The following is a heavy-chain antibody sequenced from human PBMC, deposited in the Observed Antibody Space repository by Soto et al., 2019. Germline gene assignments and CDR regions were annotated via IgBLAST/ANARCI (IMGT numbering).Heavy chain of an antibody. V-gene: IGHV3-23*01. D-gene: IGHD3-10*01. CDR3: GRTYTGG. CDR1: GFSLRDHA. Sequence: LQSGGGVVQPGESLRLSCAASGFSLRDHALSWVRQAAGGGLEWVSGISGSEDRTNYADFVRGRFIISKDRAKNTLYLDMSGLRVDVTAVYFCGRTYTGGWGQGTLVTVSS. CDR2: ISGSEDRT. J-gene: IGHJ4*02.